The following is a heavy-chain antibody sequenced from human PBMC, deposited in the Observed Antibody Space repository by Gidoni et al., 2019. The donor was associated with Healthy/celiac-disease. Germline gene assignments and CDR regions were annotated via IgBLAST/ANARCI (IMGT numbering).Heavy chain of an antibody. CDR3: TRQDPSSYNVDV. CDR2: IRSKANSYAT. D-gene: IGHD1-1*01. J-gene: IGHJ6*02. Sequence: EVQLVESGGGLVQPGGSLKLSCAASGFTFSGSAMHWVRQASGKGLEWVGRIRSKANSYATAYAASVKGRFTISRDDSKNTAYLQMNSLKTEDTAVYYCTRQDPSSYNVDVWGQGTTVTVSS. CDR1: GFTFSGSA. V-gene: IGHV3-73*02.